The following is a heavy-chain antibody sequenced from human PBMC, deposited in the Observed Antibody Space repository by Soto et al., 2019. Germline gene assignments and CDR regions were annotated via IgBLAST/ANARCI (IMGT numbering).Heavy chain of an antibody. Sequence: ASVKVSCKPSGGTFSSYAISWVRQAPGQGLEWMGGIIPIFGTANYAQKFQGRVTITADESTSTAYMELSSLRSEDTAVYYCAKGTEKVVPAHYYYGMDVWGQGTTVTVSS. CDR3: AKGTEKVVPAHYYYGMDV. D-gene: IGHD2-2*01. CDR1: GGTFSSYA. J-gene: IGHJ6*02. CDR2: IIPIFGTA. V-gene: IGHV1-69*13.